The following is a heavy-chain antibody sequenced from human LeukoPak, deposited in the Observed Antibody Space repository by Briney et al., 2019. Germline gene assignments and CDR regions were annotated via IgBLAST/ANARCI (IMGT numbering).Heavy chain of an antibody. CDR2: IYQNGNT. CDR3: GRGGIAAAASGIDY. J-gene: IGHJ4*02. D-gene: IGHD6-13*01. CDR1: GGSISSGGYS. Sequence: SETLSLTCAVSGGSISSGGYSWSWIRQPPGKGLEWIGYIYQNGNTYYNPSLKSRVTISVDRSKNQFSLNLSSVTAADTAVYYCGRGGIAAAASGIDYWGQGTLVTVSS. V-gene: IGHV4-30-2*01.